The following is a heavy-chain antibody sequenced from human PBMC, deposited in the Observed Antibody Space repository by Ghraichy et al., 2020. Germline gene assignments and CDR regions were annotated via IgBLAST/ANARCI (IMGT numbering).Heavy chain of an antibody. J-gene: IGHJ4*02. CDR3: ARDEGNYGENHFDY. V-gene: IGHV3-7*04. CDR2: IKQDGSEK. CDR1: GFTFSSYW. Sequence: GGSLRLSCAASGFTFSSYWMSWVRQAPGKGLEWVANIKQDGSEKYYVDSVKGRFTISRDNAKNSLYLQMNSLRAEDTAVYYCARDEGNYGENHFDYWCQGTLVTVSS. D-gene: IGHD4-17*01.